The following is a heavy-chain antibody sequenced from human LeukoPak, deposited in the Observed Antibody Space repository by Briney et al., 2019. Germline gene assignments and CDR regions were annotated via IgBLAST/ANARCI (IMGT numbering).Heavy chain of an antibody. CDR3: AREGGNWGEGYFDY. CDR2: ISGSSSTM. Sequence: AGGSLRLSCAASEFTFSDYYMSWIRQVPGKGLEWVSYISGSSSTMYYANSVKGRFTISRDNAKNLLYLQMNRLRAEDTAVYYCAREGGNWGEGYFDYWGQGTLVTVSS. V-gene: IGHV3-11*01. CDR1: EFTFSDYY. J-gene: IGHJ4*02. D-gene: IGHD7-27*01.